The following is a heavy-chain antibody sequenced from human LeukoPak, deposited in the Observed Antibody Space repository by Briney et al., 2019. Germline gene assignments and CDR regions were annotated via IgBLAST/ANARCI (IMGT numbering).Heavy chain of an antibody. J-gene: IGHJ4*02. CDR2: IIPILGIA. CDR1: GGTFSSYA. D-gene: IGHD2-2*01. V-gene: IGHV1-69*04. CDR3: ARGTAAEYYFDY. Sequence: ASVKVSCKASGGTFSSYAISWVLQAPGQGLEWMGRIIPILGIANYAQKFQGRVTITADKSTSTAYMELSSLRSEDTAVYYCARGTAAEYYFDYWGQGTLVTVSS.